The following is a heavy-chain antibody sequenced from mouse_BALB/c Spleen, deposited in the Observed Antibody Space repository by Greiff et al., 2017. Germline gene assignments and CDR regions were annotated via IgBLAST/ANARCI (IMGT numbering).Heavy chain of an antibody. D-gene: IGHD2-3*01. V-gene: IGHV1-7*01. CDR2: INPSTGYT. Sequence: VKLVESGAELAKPGASVKMSCKASGYTFTSYWMHWVKQRPGQGLEWIGYINPSTGYTEYNQKFKDKATLTADKSSSTAYMQLSSLTSEDSAVNYCARGLLPWFAYWGQGTLVTVSA. CDR1: GYTFTSYW. J-gene: IGHJ3*01. CDR3: ARGLLPWFAY.